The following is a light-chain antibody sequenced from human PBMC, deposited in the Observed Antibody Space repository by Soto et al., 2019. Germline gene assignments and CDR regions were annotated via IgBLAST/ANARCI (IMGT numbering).Light chain of an antibody. CDR2: GVS. V-gene: IGKV3-15*01. CDR1: QSLISN. CDR3: PQDDSGPRR. Sequence: KMMTKSPSTLLVTPGETATLSSRASQSLISNLAWYQQKPGQAPRLLIYGVSTRATGIPARFSGSGSETEFTLTVSSLRSEDFAVFLSPQDDSGPRRFGHGSKVDIK. J-gene: IGKJ1*01.